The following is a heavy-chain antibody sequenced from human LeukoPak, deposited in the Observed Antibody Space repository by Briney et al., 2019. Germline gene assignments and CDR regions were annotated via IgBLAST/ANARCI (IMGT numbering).Heavy chain of an antibody. D-gene: IGHD3-22*01. CDR1: GFTFSSYA. CDR3: AKIRGYYDSSGYLPFFDY. Sequence: GSLRLSCAASGFTFSSYAMSWVRQAPGKGLEWVSAISGSGGSTYYADSVKGRFTISRDNSKNTLYLQMNSLRAEDTAVYYCAKIRGYYDSSGYLPFFDYWGQGTLVTVSS. CDR2: ISGSGGST. V-gene: IGHV3-23*01. J-gene: IGHJ4*02.